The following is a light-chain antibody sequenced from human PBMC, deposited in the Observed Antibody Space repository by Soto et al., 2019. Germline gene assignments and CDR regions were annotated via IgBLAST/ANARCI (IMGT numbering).Light chain of an antibody. J-gene: IGKJ1*01. CDR3: QQSFSTPPT. CDR1: QGIINF. Sequence: DIPLTQSPSFLSASVGDRVTVTCRASQGIINFLNWYQHKRGEAPILLIYGASNLQNGVPSRFSGSGFGAAFTLTISSLPPEDFATYDCQQSFSTPPTFGQGTKVEI. V-gene: IGKV1-39*01. CDR2: GAS.